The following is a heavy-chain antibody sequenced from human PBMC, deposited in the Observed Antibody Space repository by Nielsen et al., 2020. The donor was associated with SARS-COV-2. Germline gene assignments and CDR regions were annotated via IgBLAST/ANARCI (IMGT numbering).Heavy chain of an antibody. CDR3: ARDRGLGREGATYYYYAMDV. Sequence: WIRQPPGKGLEWIGYIYYSGSTYYNPSLKSRVTISVETSKSQFPLKLSSVTAADTAVYYCARDRGLGREGATYYYYAMDVWGQGTTVTVSS. CDR2: IYYSGST. D-gene: IGHD1-26*01. V-gene: IGHV4-30-4*01. J-gene: IGHJ6*02.